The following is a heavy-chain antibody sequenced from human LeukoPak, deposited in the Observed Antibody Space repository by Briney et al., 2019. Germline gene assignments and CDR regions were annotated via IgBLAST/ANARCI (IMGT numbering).Heavy chain of an antibody. CDR2: MNPDSGNT. CDR3: ARGRRLARAVAGTASDRSYYFDY. J-gene: IGHJ4*02. V-gene: IGHV1-8*03. Sequence: ASVKVSCKASGYTFTSYDINWVRQATGQGLEWMGWMNPDSGNTGYAQKFQGRVTITRNTSISTAYMELSSLRSEDTAVYYCARGRRLARAVAGTASDRSYYFDYWGQGTLVTVSS. CDR1: GYTFTSYD. D-gene: IGHD6-19*01.